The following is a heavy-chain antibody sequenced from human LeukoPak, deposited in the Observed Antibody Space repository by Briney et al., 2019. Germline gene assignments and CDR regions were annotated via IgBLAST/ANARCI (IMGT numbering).Heavy chain of an antibody. CDR1: GFTFSSYE. D-gene: IGHD5-12*01. V-gene: IGHV3-48*03. CDR3: AKGGYDLRYYFDF. J-gene: IGHJ4*02. Sequence: GGSLRLSCAASGFTFSSYEMNWVRQAPGKGLEWVSYISSSGSTIYYADSVKGRFTISRDNSKNALYLQMNTLRADDTAVYYCAKGGYDLRYYFDFWGRGTLVTVSS. CDR2: ISSSGSTI.